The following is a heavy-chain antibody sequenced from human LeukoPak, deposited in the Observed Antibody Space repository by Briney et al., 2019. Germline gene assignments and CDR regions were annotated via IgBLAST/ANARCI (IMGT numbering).Heavy chain of an antibody. Sequence: SETLSLTCTVSGGSISSYYWSWIRQPAGKGLEWIGRIYTSGSTNYNPSLKSRVTMSVDTSENQFSLKLSSVTAADTAVYYCAGGDSSRVWFDPWGQGTLVTVSS. D-gene: IGHD6-13*01. V-gene: IGHV4-4*07. CDR3: AGGDSSRVWFDP. J-gene: IGHJ5*02. CDR2: IYTSGST. CDR1: GGSISSYY.